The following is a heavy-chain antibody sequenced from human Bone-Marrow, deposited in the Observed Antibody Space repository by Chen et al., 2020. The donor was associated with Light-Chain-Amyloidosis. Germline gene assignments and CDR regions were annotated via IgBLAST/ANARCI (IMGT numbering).Heavy chain of an antibody. Sequence: QVQLVQSGAEVKKPGASVKVSCKASGYTFTGYYMHCVRQAPGQGLAWMGWINPNSGGTNYAQKFQGRVTMTRDTSISTAYMELSRLRSDDTAVYYCARGAERGYSGYESTNFDYWGQGTLVTVSS. CDR1: GYTFTGYY. CDR2: INPNSGGT. J-gene: IGHJ4*02. CDR3: ARGAERGYSGYESTNFDY. D-gene: IGHD5-12*01. V-gene: IGHV1-2*02.